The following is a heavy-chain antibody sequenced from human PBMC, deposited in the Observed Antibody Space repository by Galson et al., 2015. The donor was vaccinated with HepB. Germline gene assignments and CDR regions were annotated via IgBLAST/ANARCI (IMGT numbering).Heavy chain of an antibody. D-gene: IGHD6-19*01. J-gene: IGHJ6*02. Sequence: SVKVSCKASGGTFSSYAISWVRQAPGQGLEWMGGIIPIFGTANYAQKFQGRVTITADESTSTAYMELSSLRSEDTAVYYCARGLAREWLAHPRYYYGMDVWGQGTTVAVSS. CDR2: IIPIFGTA. CDR3: ARGLAREWLAHPRYYYGMDV. V-gene: IGHV1-69*13. CDR1: GGTFSSYA.